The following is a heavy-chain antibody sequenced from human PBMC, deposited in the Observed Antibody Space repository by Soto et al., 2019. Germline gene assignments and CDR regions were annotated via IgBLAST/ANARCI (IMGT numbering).Heavy chain of an antibody. Sequence: QITLMESGPTLVTPTQTLTLTCSFSGFSLTTSGVAVGWFRQPPGKAPEWLSLIYWNDDKRYSPSLRSRLIVTGDSSKNQVVLTLADADTADSGTYYCAHRPTSTEDFYFDYWGQGTLVTVSS. CDR3: AHRPTSTEDFYFDY. J-gene: IGHJ4*02. CDR1: GFSLTTSGVA. V-gene: IGHV2-5*01. CDR2: IYWNDDK.